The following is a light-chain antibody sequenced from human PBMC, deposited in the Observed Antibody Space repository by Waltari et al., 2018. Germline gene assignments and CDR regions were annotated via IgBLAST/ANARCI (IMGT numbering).Light chain of an antibody. CDR2: WAY. CDR3: HQYYTTPIT. Sequence: DIVMTQSPDSLAVSLVERATINCKSSQTILYNTNNKNYLAWYQQKPRQPPKLVIYWAYTRESGVPDRFSGSGSGTDFTLTISSLQAEDVAVYYCHQYYTTPITFGQGTRLEIK. CDR1: QTILYNTNNKNY. V-gene: IGKV4-1*01. J-gene: IGKJ5*01.